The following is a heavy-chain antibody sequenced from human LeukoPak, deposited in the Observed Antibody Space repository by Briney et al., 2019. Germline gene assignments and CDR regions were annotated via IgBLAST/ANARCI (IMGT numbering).Heavy chain of an antibody. CDR3: ARDGWPPMSYSSSWHY. D-gene: IGHD6-13*01. Sequence: ASVKVTCKASGYTFTSYGISWVRQAPRQGLEWMGWICAYNGNTNYAQKLQGRVTMTTDTSTSTAYMELRSLRSDDTAVYYCARDGWPPMSYSSSWHYWGQGTLVTVSS. CDR2: ICAYNGNT. J-gene: IGHJ4*02. V-gene: IGHV1-18*01. CDR1: GYTFTSYG.